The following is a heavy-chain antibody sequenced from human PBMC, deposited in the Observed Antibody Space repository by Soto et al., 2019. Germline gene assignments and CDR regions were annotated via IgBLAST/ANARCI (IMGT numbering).Heavy chain of an antibody. D-gene: IGHD3-10*01. CDR2: ISWNSGSI. J-gene: IGHJ4*02. CDR1: GFTFDDYA. V-gene: IGHV3-9*01. CDR3: AKEGAVRGLFDY. Sequence: GGSLRLSCAASGFTFDDYAMHWVRQAPGKGLEWVSGISWNSGSIGYADSVKGRFTISRDNAKNSLYLQMNSLRAEDTALYYFAKEGAVRGLFDYWGQGTLVTVSS.